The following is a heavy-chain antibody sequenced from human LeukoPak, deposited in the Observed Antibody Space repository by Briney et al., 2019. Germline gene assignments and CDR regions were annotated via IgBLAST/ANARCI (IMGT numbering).Heavy chain of an antibody. Sequence: ASVKVSCKASGYTFTGYYMHWVRQAPGQGLEWMGWINPNSGGTNYAQKFEGRVTMTRDTSISTAYMELSRLRSDDTAVYYCAGRVHYYYYGIDVWGQGTTVTVSS. J-gene: IGHJ6*02. CDR3: AGRVHYYYYGIDV. CDR1: GYTFTGYY. V-gene: IGHV1-2*02. CDR2: INPNSGGT. D-gene: IGHD2-15*01.